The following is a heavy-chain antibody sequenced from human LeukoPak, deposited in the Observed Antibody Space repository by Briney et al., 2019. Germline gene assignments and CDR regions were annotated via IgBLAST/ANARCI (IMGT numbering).Heavy chain of an antibody. CDR2: INWNSGSI. J-gene: IGHJ5*02. CDR1: GFTFDDYA. CDR3: AKGASRDGGVSGA. Sequence: GGSLRLSCAASGFTFDDYAMHWVQQAPGKGLEWVSGINWNSGSIGYADSVKGRFTISRDNAKNSLYLQMNSLRAEDTALYYCAKGASRDGGVSGAWGQGTLVTVSS. D-gene: IGHD2-8*02. V-gene: IGHV3-9*01.